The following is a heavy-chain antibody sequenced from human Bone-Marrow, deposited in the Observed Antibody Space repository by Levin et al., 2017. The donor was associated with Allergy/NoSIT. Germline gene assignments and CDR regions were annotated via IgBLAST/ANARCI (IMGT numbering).Heavy chain of an antibody. CDR2: ISRGTSHK. V-gene: IGHV3-21*01. CDR3: AREGGSAGSDYPDDAFDM. J-gene: IGHJ3*02. CDR1: GFTFSSYA. D-gene: IGHD3-10*01. Sequence: LSLTCAASGFTFSSYAMNWVRQAPGKGLEWVSSISRGTSHKYYADSLKGRFTISRDNAKNSLYLQMNSLRAEDTAVYYCAREGGSAGSDYPDDAFDMWGQGTMVTVSS.